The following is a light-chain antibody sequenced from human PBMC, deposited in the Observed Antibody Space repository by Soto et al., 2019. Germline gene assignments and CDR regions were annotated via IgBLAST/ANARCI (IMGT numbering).Light chain of an antibody. Sequence: IQLTQSSSSLSASVGDRVTITCRASQDIAIYLAWYQQKPGEAPKLLIYAASTLYGGVPSRFSGSGSWTDFALTITSLQAEDFATYYCQQLRLYPSTFGGGTKVDIK. CDR1: QDIAIY. J-gene: IGKJ4*01. V-gene: IGKV1-9*01. CDR3: QQLRLYPST. CDR2: AAS.